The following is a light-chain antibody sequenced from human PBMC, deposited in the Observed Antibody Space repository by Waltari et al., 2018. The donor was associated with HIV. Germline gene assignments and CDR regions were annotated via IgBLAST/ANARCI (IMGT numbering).Light chain of an antibody. J-gene: IGLJ3*02. CDR3: SSYTTSSTWV. CDR2: DVS. CDR1: SSAVAGPHF. Sequence: QSALTQPASVSRSPGQSITLSCPGTSSAVAGPHFVSCYQQHPGKAPKLMIYDVSNRPSGVSYRFSGSKSGNTASLTISGLQAEDEADYYCSSYTTSSTWVFGGGTKLTVL. V-gene: IGLV2-14*01.